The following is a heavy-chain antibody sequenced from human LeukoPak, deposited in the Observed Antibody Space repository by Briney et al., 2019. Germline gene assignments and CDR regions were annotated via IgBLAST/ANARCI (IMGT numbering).Heavy chain of an antibody. D-gene: IGHD1-26*01. V-gene: IGHV4-39*01. CDR3: ARNASESGTSYSDS. J-gene: IGHJ4*02. Sequence: SETLSLTCTVSGGPISSSSYYWGWIRQPPGKGLEWIGSIYYSVSTSYNPSLKSRVTISVDTSTSQFSLKLGSVTAADTAVYYCARNASESGTSYSDSWGQGTLGSVSS. CDR1: GGPISSSSYY. CDR2: IYYSVST.